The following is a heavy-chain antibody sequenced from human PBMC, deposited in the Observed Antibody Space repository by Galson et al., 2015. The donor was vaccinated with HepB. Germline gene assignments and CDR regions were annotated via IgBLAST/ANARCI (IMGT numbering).Heavy chain of an antibody. CDR1: GGSISSSSYY. V-gene: IGHV4-39*07. J-gene: IGHJ5*02. D-gene: IGHD6-19*01. Sequence: SETLSLTCTVSGGSISSSSYYWGWIRQPPGKGLEWIGGIYYSGSTYYNPSLKSRVTISVDTSKNQFSLKLSSVTAADTAVYYCARELGRGWHNWFDPWGQGTLVTVSS. CDR3: ARELGRGWHNWFDP. CDR2: IYYSGST.